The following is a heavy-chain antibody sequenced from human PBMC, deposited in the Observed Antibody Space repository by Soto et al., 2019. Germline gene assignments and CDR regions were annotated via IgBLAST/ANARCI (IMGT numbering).Heavy chain of an antibody. Sequence: QVQLQESGPGLVKPSETLSLTCTVSGGSISSYYWSWIRQPPGKGLEWIGYIYYSGSTNYNPSLNSRVTISVDTSKTQFSLKLRSVTAADTAVYYCARVGTGTTLDYWGQGTLVTVSS. D-gene: IGHD1-1*01. CDR1: GGSISSYY. CDR3: ARVGTGTTLDY. V-gene: IGHV4-59*01. J-gene: IGHJ4*02. CDR2: IYYSGST.